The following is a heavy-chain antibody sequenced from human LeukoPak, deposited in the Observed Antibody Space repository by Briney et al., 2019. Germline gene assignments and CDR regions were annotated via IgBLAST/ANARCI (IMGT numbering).Heavy chain of an antibody. CDR3: AELGITMIGGV. Sequence: GGSLRLSCAASGFTLSTYSMNWVRQAPGKGLEWVSYISSSGSTIYYADSVKGRFTISRDNAKNSLYLQMNSLRAEDTAVYYCAELGITMIGGVWGKGTTVTISS. J-gene: IGHJ6*04. D-gene: IGHD3-10*02. CDR1: GFTLSTYS. CDR2: ISSSGSTI. V-gene: IGHV3-48*04.